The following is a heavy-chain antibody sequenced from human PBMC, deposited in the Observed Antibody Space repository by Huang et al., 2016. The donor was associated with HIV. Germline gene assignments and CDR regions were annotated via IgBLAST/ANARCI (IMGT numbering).Heavy chain of an antibody. J-gene: IGHJ3*02. CDR1: GFKFSNYW. Sequence: EEHLVESGGGLVQPGGSLRLSCEASGFKFSNYWMQWVSQAPGKGLIWVSRMKIEGRTTDYADSVKGRFTISRDNAKNTLYLQMSSLTAEDTAIYYCARAGGFEIWGQGTVVTVSS. V-gene: IGHV3-74*01. CDR2: MKIEGRTT. D-gene: IGHD2-15*01. CDR3: ARAGGFEI.